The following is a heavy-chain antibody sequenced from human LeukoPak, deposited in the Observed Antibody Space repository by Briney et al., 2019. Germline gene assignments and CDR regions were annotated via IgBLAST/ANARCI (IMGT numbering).Heavy chain of an antibody. CDR3: ASSSGWYGDAFDI. D-gene: IGHD6-19*01. J-gene: IGHJ3*02. Sequence: GGSLRLSCAASGFTVSSNYMSWVRQAPGKGLEWVSVVYSGGSTYYADSVKGRFTISRHNSKNTLYLQMNSLRAEDTAVYYCASSSGWYGDAFDIWGQGTMVAVSS. CDR2: VYSGGST. V-gene: IGHV3-53*04. CDR1: GFTVSSNY.